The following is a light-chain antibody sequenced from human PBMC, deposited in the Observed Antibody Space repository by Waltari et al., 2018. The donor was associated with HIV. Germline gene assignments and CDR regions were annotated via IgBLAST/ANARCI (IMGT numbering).Light chain of an antibody. V-gene: IGKV1-33*01. Sequence: DIQMTQSPSSLSASVGGRVTITCQASQDINIYLNWYQQKPGKAPDLLIHDASNLVTGVPTRFSGSGSGTHFTLSISSLQPEDIATYYCQQYDCLPRTFGQGTKLE. CDR1: QDINIY. CDR3: QQYDCLPRT. J-gene: IGKJ2*01. CDR2: DAS.